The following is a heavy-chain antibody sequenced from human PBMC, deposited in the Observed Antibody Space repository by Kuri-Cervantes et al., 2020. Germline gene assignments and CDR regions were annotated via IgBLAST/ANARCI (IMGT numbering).Heavy chain of an antibody. D-gene: IGHD6-13*01. CDR1: GFTFSSYG. CDR2: IWYDGSNE. Sequence: GGSLRLSCAASGFTFSSYGMHWVHQAPGKGPEWVAFIWYDGSNEYYADSVKGRITISRDNSKNTLYLQMNSLRAEDTAVYYCARVKQLVNYFYFDYWGQGTLVTVSS. CDR3: ARVKQLVNYFYFDY. V-gene: IGHV3-33*01. J-gene: IGHJ4*02.